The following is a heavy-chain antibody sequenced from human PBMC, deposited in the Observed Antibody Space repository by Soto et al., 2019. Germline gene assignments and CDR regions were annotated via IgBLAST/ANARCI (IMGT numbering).Heavy chain of an antibody. CDR2: IYHSGST. CDR1: GVSINRSYW. V-gene: IGHV4-4*02. J-gene: IGHJ3*02. D-gene: IGHD3-10*01. CDR3: TSKFGQLVADAFDI. Sequence: TKTLSLTCADSGVSINRSYWGRCVRQFPGKGLEWIGEIYHSGSTIYNPSLQSRVTLSVDKSKNEFSLKMSSVTAADTAVYYCTSKFGQLVADAFDIWGQGTRVT.